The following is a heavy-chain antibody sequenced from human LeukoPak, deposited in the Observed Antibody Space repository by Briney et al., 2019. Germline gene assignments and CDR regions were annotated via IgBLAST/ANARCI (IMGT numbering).Heavy chain of an antibody. CDR1: GGSFSGYY. J-gene: IGHJ4*02. V-gene: IGHV4-34*01. D-gene: IGHD2-2*01. Sequence: SETLSLTCAVYGGSFSGYYWSWIRQPPGKGLEWIGEINHSGNTNYNPSLKRRVTISVDTSNNQFSLQLSSVTAADTAVYYCARGLGYCSSTSCSFDYWGQGTLVTVSS. CDR3: ARGLGYCSSTSCSFDY. CDR2: INHSGNT.